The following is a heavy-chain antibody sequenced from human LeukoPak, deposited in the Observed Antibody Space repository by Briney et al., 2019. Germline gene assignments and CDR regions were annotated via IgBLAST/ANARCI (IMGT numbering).Heavy chain of an antibody. D-gene: IGHD6-19*01. CDR3: AKCVSGWPNWFDP. Sequence: GALRLSCAASGFTFSNCAMSWVRQAPEKGLEWVSGISGSGSSTYYADSVKGRFTISKDNSKNTLYLQMNSLRVEDTAVYYCAKCVSGWPNWFDPWGQGTLVTVPS. CDR2: ISGSGSST. V-gene: IGHV3-23*01. J-gene: IGHJ5*02. CDR1: GFTFSNCA.